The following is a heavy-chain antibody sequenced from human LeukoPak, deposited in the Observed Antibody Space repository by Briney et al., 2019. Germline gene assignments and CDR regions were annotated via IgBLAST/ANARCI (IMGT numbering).Heavy chain of an antibody. J-gene: IGHJ4*02. CDR2: IYYSGST. CDR3: ARHSSYSSGWFQDY. CDR1: GGSISSYY. D-gene: IGHD6-19*01. V-gene: IGHV4-59*08. Sequence: PSETLSLTCTVSGGSISSYYWSWIRQPPGKGLEWIGYIYYSGSTNYNPSLKSRVSISVDTSKNQFSLILNSVTVADTAVYHCARHSSYSSGWFQDYWGQGTLVSVSS.